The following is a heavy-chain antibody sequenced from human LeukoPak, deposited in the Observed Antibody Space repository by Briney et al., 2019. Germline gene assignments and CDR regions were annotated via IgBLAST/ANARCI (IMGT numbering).Heavy chain of an antibody. CDR3: ARARITIFGVALTDAFDI. J-gene: IGHJ3*02. CDR1: GYTFTSYY. D-gene: IGHD3-3*01. Sequence: ASVKVSCKASGYTFTSYYMHWVRQAPGQGLEWMGIINPSGGSTSYAQKFQGRVTMTRDTSTSTVYMELSSLRSEDTAVYYCARARITIFGVALTDAFDIWGQGTMVTVSS. CDR2: INPSGGST. V-gene: IGHV1-46*01.